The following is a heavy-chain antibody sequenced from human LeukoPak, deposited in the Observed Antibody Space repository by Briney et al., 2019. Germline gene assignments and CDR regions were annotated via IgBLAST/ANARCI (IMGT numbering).Heavy chain of an antibody. CDR2: IHSDGRST. D-gene: IGHD6-19*01. CDR1: GFTFSSYW. Sequence: GGSLRLSCAASGFTFSSYWMHWVRQAPGKGLVWVSRIHSDGRSTDYADSVKGRFTISRDNAKDSLHLQMDNLRAEDTAVYYCARARWSSTGWFLGYWGQGTLVAVSS. V-gene: IGHV3-74*01. J-gene: IGHJ4*02. CDR3: ARARWSSTGWFLGY.